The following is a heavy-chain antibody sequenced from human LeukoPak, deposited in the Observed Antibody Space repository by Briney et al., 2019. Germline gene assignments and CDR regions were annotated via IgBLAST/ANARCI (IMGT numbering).Heavy chain of an antibody. CDR2: IWYDGSKE. CDR1: GFTFSNYG. J-gene: IGHJ3*02. CDR3: ARESAGISSDI. D-gene: IGHD2-15*01. V-gene: IGHV3-33*01. Sequence: PGGSLRLSCATSGFTFSNYGFHWVRQAPGKGLEWVAVIWYDGSKEYYVDSVKGRFIISGDSSKNMVYLQMSSLRVEDTAVYYCARESAGISSDIWGQGTMVTVSS.